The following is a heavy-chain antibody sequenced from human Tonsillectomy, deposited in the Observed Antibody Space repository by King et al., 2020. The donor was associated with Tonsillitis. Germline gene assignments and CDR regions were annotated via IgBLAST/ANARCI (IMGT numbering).Heavy chain of an antibody. CDR1: GFTFDDYA. V-gene: IGHV3-43*02. CDR3: AKAPSRWLQGAFDI. D-gene: IGHD5-24*01. Sequence: VQLVESGGGVVQPGGSLRLSCAASGFTFDDYAMHWVRQAPGKGLEWVSLINGNGGSTYYADSVKGRFTISRDNSKNSLYLQMNSLRTEDTAFYYCAKAPSRWLQGAFDIWGQGTMVTVSS. CDR2: INGNGGST. J-gene: IGHJ3*02.